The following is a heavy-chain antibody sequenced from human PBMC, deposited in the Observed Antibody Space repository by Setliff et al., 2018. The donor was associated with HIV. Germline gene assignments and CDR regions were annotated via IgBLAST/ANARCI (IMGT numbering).Heavy chain of an antibody. Sequence: SETLSLTCTVSGVSISSGYYYWSWIRQHPGKGLEWIGYIYYSGSTYYNPSLKRRVTISVDTSKNQFSLKLSSVTAADTAIYYCARGTPDHEVWYFDRWGRGTLVTVFS. CDR2: IYYSGST. J-gene: IGHJ2*01. V-gene: IGHV4-31*03. CDR1: GVSISSGYYY. CDR3: ARGTPDHEVWYFDR.